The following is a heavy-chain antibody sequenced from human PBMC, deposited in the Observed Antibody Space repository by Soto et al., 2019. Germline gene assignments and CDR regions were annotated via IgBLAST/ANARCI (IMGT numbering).Heavy chain of an antibody. J-gene: IGHJ4*02. Sequence: GASVKVSCKASGGTFSSYAISWVRQAPGQGLEWMGGIIPIFGTANYAQKFQGRVTITADKSKNQFSLKLTSVTAADTAVYYCARVSMPYYYHTSGQYYYDYWGQGTLVTVSS. CDR2: IIPIFGTA. CDR3: ARVSMPYYYHTSGQYYYDY. CDR1: GGTFSSYA. V-gene: IGHV1-69*06. D-gene: IGHD3-22*01.